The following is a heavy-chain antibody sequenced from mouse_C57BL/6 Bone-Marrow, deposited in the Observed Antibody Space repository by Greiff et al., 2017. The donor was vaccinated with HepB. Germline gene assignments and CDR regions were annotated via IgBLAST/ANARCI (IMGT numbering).Heavy chain of an antibody. CDR1: GFTFSSYA. Sequence: EVKLVESGGGLVKPGGSLKLSCAASGFTFSSYAMSWVRQTPEKRLEWVATISDGGSYTYYPENVKGRFTISRDNAKNNLYLQMSHLKSEDTAMYYCARAGLWYFDVWGTGTTVTVSS. J-gene: IGHJ1*03. CDR2: ISDGGSYT. CDR3: ARAGLWYFDV. V-gene: IGHV5-4*03.